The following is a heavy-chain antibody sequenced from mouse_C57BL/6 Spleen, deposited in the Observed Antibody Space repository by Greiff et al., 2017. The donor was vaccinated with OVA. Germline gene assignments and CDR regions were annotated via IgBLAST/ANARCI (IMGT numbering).Heavy chain of an antibody. J-gene: IGHJ1*03. CDR1: GFNIKDYY. CDR3: AYDYDGVWYFDV. CDR2: IDPEDGET. V-gene: IGHV14-2*01. D-gene: IGHD2-4*01. Sequence: EVKLMESGAELVKPGASVKLSCTASGFNIKDYYMHWVKQRTEQGLEWIGRIDPEDGETKYAPKFQGKATITADTSSNTAYLQLSSLTSEDTAVYYCAYDYDGVWYFDVWGTGTTVTVSS.